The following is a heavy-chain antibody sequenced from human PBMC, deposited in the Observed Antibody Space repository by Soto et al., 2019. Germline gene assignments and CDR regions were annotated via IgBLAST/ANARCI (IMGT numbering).Heavy chain of an antibody. Sequence: QVQLVQSGAEVKKPGSSVKVSCKASGGTFSSYTISWVRQAPGQGLEWMGRIIPILGIANYAQKFQGRVTITADKSTSTAYIELSSLRSEDTAVYYCARGSYYCSASGYYGMDVWGQGTTVTVSS. V-gene: IGHV1-69*02. CDR3: ARGSYYCSASGYYGMDV. CDR2: IIPILGIA. CDR1: GGTFSSYT. J-gene: IGHJ6*02. D-gene: IGHD3-10*01.